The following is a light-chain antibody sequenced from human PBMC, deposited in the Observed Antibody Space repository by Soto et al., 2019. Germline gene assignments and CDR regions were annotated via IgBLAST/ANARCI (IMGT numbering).Light chain of an antibody. J-gene: IGLJ2*01. CDR3: SSYSGTSTPVV. V-gene: IGLV2-14*01. CDR2: EVS. CDR1: SSDVGGYNY. Sequence: QSVLTQPASVSGSPGQSITISCTGTSSDVGGYNYVSWYQQHPGKAPKLIIYEVSNRPSGVSNRFSGSKSGNTASLTISGLQAEDEADYSCSSYSGTSTPVVFGGGTKLTVL.